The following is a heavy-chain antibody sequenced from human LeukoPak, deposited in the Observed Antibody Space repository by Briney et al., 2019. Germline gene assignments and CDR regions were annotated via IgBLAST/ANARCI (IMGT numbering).Heavy chain of an antibody. D-gene: IGHD4-17*01. V-gene: IGHV4-4*07. Sequence: SETLSLACTVSGGSISSYYWSWIRQPAGKGLEWIGRIYTSGSTNYNPPLKSRVTMSVDTSKNQFSLELSSVTAADTTVYYCARVAVTTSYGMDVWGQGTTVTVSS. CDR1: GGSISSYY. J-gene: IGHJ6*02. CDR2: IYTSGST. CDR3: ARVAVTTSYGMDV.